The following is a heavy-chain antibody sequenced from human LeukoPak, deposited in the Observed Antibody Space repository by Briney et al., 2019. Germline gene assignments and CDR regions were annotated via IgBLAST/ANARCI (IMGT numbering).Heavy chain of an antibody. D-gene: IGHD5-12*01. V-gene: IGHV3-33*06. Sequence: GTSLRLSCAASGFTFSSYGMFWVRQAPGKGLEWVAVIWYDGTNKNYADSVKGRFAISRDNSKNTLYLQMNSLRAEDTAVYYCAKVRMSHSGYDLPSYWGQGTLVTASS. CDR1: GFTFSSYG. J-gene: IGHJ4*02. CDR3: AKVRMSHSGYDLPSY. CDR2: IWYDGTNK.